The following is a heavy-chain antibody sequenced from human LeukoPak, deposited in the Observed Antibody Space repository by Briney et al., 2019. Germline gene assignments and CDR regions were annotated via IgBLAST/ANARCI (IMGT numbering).Heavy chain of an antibody. CDR2: ISGSGGST. Sequence: GGSLRLSCAASGFTFSSYAMSWVRQAPGKGLEWVSAISGSGGSTYYADSVKGRFTISRDNSKNTLYLQMNSLRAEDTAVYYCAKGWRRLVGATTRGPFDYWGQGTLVTVSS. V-gene: IGHV3-23*01. D-gene: IGHD1-26*01. CDR1: GFTFSSYA. J-gene: IGHJ4*02. CDR3: AKGWRRLVGATTRGPFDY.